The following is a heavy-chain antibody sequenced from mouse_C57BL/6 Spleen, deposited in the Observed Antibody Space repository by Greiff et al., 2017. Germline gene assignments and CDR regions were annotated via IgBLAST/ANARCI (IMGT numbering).Heavy chain of an antibody. CDR3: ARRSDWDEGVDD. V-gene: IGHV1-82*01. Sequence: VQLQQSGPELVKPGASVKISCKASGYAFSSSWMNWVKQRPGKGLEWIGRIYPGDGDTNYNGKFKGKATLTADKSSSTAYMQLSSLTSEDSAVYFCARRSDWDEGVDDWGQGTTLTVSS. J-gene: IGHJ2*01. D-gene: IGHD4-1*01. CDR2: IYPGDGDT. CDR1: GYAFSSSW.